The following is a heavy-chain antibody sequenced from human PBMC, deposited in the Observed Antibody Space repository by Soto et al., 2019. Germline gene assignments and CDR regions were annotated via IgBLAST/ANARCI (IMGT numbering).Heavy chain of an antibody. V-gene: IGHV1-18*04. CDR1: GYTFTSYG. Sequence: ASVKVSCKASGYTFTSYGISWVRQAPGQGLEWMGWISAYNGNTNYAQKLQGRVTMTTDTSTSTAYMELRSLRSDDTAVYYCARDIGITMVRGVIISPFDYWGQRTLVTVSS. J-gene: IGHJ4*02. CDR2: ISAYNGNT. D-gene: IGHD3-10*01. CDR3: ARDIGITMVRGVIISPFDY.